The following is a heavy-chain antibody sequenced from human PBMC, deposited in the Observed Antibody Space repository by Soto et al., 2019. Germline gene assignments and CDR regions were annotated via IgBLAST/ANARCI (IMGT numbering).Heavy chain of an antibody. CDR1: GFTFSNYA. J-gene: IGHJ4*02. Sequence: QPGGSLRLSCAASGFTFSNYAINWVRQSPGKGLEWVSVISGSVGSTYYADSVKGRFTITRDNSKNTLYLQMNSLRAEDTAVYYCAKAGGAAGTVDYFDYWGQGTPVTVSS. CDR3: AKAGGAAGTVDYFDY. D-gene: IGHD6-13*01. V-gene: IGHV3-23*01. CDR2: ISGSVGST.